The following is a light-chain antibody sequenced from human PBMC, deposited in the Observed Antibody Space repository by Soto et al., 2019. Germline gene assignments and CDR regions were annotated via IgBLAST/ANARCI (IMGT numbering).Light chain of an antibody. CDR2: DAS. Sequence: EIVLTQSPATLSLSPGERATLSCRASQSVSSYLAWYQQKPGQAPRLPIYDASNRATGIPARFSGSGSGTDFTLTISSLEPEDFAVYYCQQRSNWRRVTFGQGTRLEIK. CDR1: QSVSSY. V-gene: IGKV3-11*01. J-gene: IGKJ5*01. CDR3: QQRSNWRRVT.